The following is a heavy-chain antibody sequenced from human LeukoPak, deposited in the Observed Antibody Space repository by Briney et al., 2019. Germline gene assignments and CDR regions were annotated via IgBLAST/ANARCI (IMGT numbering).Heavy chain of an antibody. Sequence: PGGSLRLSCAASGFTFSSYGMSWVRQAPGKGLEWVSGISGSGGGTYYADSVKGRFTISRDNPKNTLYLQMNSLRAEDTAVYYCAKAGGYGSGSYRNWFDPWGQGTLVTVSS. D-gene: IGHD3-10*01. CDR1: GFTFSSYG. CDR3: AKAGGYGSGSYRNWFDP. J-gene: IGHJ5*02. V-gene: IGHV3-23*01. CDR2: ISGSGGGT.